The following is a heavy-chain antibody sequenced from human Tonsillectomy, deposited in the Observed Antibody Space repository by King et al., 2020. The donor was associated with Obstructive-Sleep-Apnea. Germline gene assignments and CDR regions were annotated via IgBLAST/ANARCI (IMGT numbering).Heavy chain of an antibody. CDR2: ISWNSGSI. CDR3: AKGYSFYYYGMDV. V-gene: IGHV3-9*01. CDR1: GFTFDDYA. Sequence: VQLVESGGGLVQPGRSLRLSCAASGFTFDDYAMHWVRQAPGKGLEWVSGISWNSGSIGYADSVKGRFTISRDNAKNSLYLQMNSLRAEDTALYYCAKGYSFYYYGMDVWGQGTTVTVSS. J-gene: IGHJ6*02.